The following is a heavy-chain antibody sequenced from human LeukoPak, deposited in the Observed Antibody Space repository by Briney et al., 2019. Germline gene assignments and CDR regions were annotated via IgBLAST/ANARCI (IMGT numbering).Heavy chain of an antibody. Sequence: GGSLRLSCAASGFTFSSYSMNWVRQAPGKGLEWVSSVSSANNYIYYTDSVKGRFTISRDNAKNSLYLQMNSLRAEDTAVYYCATEALRPYPAFDSWGHGTLVTVSS. V-gene: IGHV3-21*01. CDR1: GFTFSSYS. J-gene: IGHJ4*01. D-gene: IGHD3-16*01. CDR2: VSSANNYI. CDR3: ATEALRPYPAFDS.